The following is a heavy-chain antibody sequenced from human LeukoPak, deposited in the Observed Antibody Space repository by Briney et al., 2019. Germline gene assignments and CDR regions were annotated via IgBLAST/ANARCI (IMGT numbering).Heavy chain of an antibody. D-gene: IGHD5-18*01. CDR3: AKDRGYSYGIGYYFDY. CDR2: ISYDGSNK. V-gene: IGHV3-30*18. CDR1: GFTFSSYG. Sequence: GGSLRLSCAASGFTFSSYGMHWVRQAPGKGLEWVAVISYDGSNKYYADSVKGRFTISRDNSKNTLYLQMNSLRVEDTAVYYCAKDRGYSYGIGYYFDYWGQGTLVTVSS. J-gene: IGHJ4*02.